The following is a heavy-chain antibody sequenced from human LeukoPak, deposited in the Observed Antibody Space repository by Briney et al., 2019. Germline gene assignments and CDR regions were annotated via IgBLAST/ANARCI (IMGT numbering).Heavy chain of an antibody. CDR3: ARMSGVGFSSPSGDV. CDR2: IYTSGIT. D-gene: IGHD6-19*01. CDR1: GGSISSGSYY. Sequence: PSETLSLTCTVSGGSISSGSYYWSWIRQPAGKGLEWVGRIYTSGITNYNPSLKSRVTISVDTSKNQFSLKLSSVTAADTAVYYCARMSGVGFSSPSGDVWGRGTLVTVSS. V-gene: IGHV4-61*02. J-gene: IGHJ2*01.